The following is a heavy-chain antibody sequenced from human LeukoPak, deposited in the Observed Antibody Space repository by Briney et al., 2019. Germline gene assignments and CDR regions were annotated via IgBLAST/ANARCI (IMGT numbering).Heavy chain of an antibody. D-gene: IGHD2-15*01. Sequence: PGGSLRLSCAASGFPFSSYAMSWVRQAAGKGLEWDSGISAGGGDTYYADSVKGRFTISRGNFKNTLYLQMSSLRPEDTAVYFCSKGGQSGPWYSLDCWGQGTLVTVSS. J-gene: IGHJ4*02. CDR3: SKGGQSGPWYSLDC. CDR1: GFPFSSYA. V-gene: IGHV3-23*01. CDR2: ISAGGGDT.